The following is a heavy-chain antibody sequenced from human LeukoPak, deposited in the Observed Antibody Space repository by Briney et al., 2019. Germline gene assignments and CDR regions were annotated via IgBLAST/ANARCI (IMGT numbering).Heavy chain of an antibody. CDR2: IRYDGSNK. J-gene: IGHJ4*02. CDR3: AKDRAALTYSSPGY. D-gene: IGHD6-13*01. V-gene: IGHV3-30*02. CDR1: GFTVSSNY. Sequence: GGSLRLSCAASGFTVSSNYMSWVRQAPGKGLEWVAFIRYDGSNKYYADSVKGRFTISRDNSKNTLYLQMNSLRAEDTAVYYCAKDRAALTYSSPGYWGQGTLVTVSS.